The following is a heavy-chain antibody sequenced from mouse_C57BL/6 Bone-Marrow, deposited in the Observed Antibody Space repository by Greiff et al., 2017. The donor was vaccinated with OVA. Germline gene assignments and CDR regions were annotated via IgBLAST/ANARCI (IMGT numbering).Heavy chain of an antibody. V-gene: IGHV14-3*01. CDR1: GFNIKNTY. CDR3: AGSDYGSRYDY. Sequence: VQLQQSVAELVRPGASVKLSCTASGFNIKNTYMSWVKQRPEQGLAWIGRIDPANGNTKYPPKFQGKATITADTSSNTSYLQVSSMTSEDTAIYYCAGSDYGSRYDYWGQGTTLTVSS. J-gene: IGHJ2*01. D-gene: IGHD1-1*01. CDR2: IDPANGNT.